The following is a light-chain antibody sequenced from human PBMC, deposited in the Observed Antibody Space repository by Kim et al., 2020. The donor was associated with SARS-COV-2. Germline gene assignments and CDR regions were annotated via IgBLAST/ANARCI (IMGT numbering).Light chain of an antibody. CDR2: SDS. V-gene: IGLV3-21*04. Sequence: PGQTARITCGANNIASKSVHWYQQTPGQAPLLVMYSDSARPSGIPERFSGSNSGNTATLAISRVEAGDEADYYCQVWDSTNNLVLFGGGTQLTVL. J-gene: IGLJ2*01. CDR3: QVWDSTNNLVL. CDR1: NIASKS.